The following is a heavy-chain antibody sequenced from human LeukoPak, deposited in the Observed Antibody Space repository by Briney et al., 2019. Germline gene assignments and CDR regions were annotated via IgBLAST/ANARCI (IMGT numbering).Heavy chain of an antibody. J-gene: IGHJ6*02. D-gene: IGHD2-2*01. Sequence: ASVKVSCKASGYTFTGYYMHWVRQAPGQGLEWMGWINPNSGGTNYAQKFQGRVTMTRDMSISTAYMELSRLRSDDTAVYYCARERIPVVPAAMGYYYGMDVWGQGTTVTVSS. CDR3: ARERIPVVPAAMGYYYGMDV. V-gene: IGHV1-2*02. CDR1: GYTFTGYY. CDR2: INPNSGGT.